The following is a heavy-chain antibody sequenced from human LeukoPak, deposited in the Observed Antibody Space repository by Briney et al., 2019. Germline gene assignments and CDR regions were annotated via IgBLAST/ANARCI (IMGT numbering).Heavy chain of an antibody. V-gene: IGHV3-23*01. Sequence: GGSLRLSCAASGFTFSSYAMSWVRQAPGKGLEWVSAISGSGGSTYYADSVKGRFTISRDNSKNTLYLQMNSLRAEDTAVYYCAKEPYDFWSGPLPLDVWGQGTTVSVSS. CDR2: ISGSGGST. J-gene: IGHJ6*02. D-gene: IGHD3-3*01. CDR1: GFTFSSYA. CDR3: AKEPYDFWSGPLPLDV.